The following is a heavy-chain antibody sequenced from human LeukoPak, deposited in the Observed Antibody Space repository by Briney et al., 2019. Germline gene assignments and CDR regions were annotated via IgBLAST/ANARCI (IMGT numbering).Heavy chain of an antibody. Sequence: PSETLSLTCTVSGGSISSYYWSWIRQPPGKGLEWIGYIYYSGSTNYNPSLKSRVTISVDTSKNQFSLKLSSVTAADTAVYYCARWRFGGSYSAFDYWGQGTLVTVSS. CDR2: IYYSGST. J-gene: IGHJ4*02. V-gene: IGHV4-59*01. D-gene: IGHD1-26*01. CDR3: ARWRFGGSYSAFDY. CDR1: GGSISSYY.